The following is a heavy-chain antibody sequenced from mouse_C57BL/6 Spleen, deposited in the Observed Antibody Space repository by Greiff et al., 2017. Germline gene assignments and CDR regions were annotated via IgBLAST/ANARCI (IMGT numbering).Heavy chain of an antibody. CDR2: ISDGGSYT. CDR1: GFTFSSYA. V-gene: IGHV5-4*01. D-gene: IGHD1-1*01. Sequence: DVKLVESGGGLVKPGGSLKLSCAASGFTFSSYAMSWVRQTPEKRLEWVATISDGGSYTYYPDNVKGRFTISRDNAKNNLYLQMSHLKSEDTAVYYCARDSYYNNFDYWGQGTTLTVSS. J-gene: IGHJ2*01. CDR3: ARDSYYNNFDY.